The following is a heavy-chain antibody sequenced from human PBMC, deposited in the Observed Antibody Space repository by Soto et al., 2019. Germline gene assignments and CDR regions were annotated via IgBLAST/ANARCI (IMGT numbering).Heavy chain of an antibody. J-gene: IGHJ2*01. D-gene: IGHD6-13*01. Sequence: QVQLVESGGGLVKPGGSLRLSCAASGFTFSDYYMSWIRQAPGKGLEWVAYISSSSSDTYYADSVKGRFTISRDNAKNTLYLQVNSLRAEYSAEYYCARAMAAAGGRWYFDLWGRGTLVTVSS. V-gene: IGHV3-11*05. CDR3: ARAMAAAGGRWYFDL. CDR2: ISSSSSDT. CDR1: GFTFSDYY.